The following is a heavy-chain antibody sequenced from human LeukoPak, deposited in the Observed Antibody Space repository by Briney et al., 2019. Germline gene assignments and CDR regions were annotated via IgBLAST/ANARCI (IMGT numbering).Heavy chain of an antibody. CDR1: GGSISSSSYY. J-gene: IGHJ4*02. CDR2: IFYSGST. CDR3: ASATISPFDY. Sequence: PSETLSLTCTVSGGSISSSSYYWGWIRQPPGKGLEWIGSIFYSGSTYYNPSLKSRVTVSLDTSKNQFSLKLSSVTAADTAVYYCASATISPFDYWGQGTLVTVSS. V-gene: IGHV4-39*01. D-gene: IGHD2-2*02.